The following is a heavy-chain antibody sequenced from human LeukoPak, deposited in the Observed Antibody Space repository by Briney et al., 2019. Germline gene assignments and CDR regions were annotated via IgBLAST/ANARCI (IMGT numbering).Heavy chain of an antibody. Sequence: ASVKVSCKASGGTFSSYAISWVRQAPGRGLEWMGGIIPIFGTANYAQKFQGRVTITTDESTSTAYMELSSLRSEDTAVYYCARVKTIALGGYYFDYWGQGTLVTVSS. D-gene: IGHD3-16*01. CDR1: GGTFSSYA. J-gene: IGHJ4*02. CDR2: IIPIFGTA. CDR3: ARVKTIALGGYYFDY. V-gene: IGHV1-69*05.